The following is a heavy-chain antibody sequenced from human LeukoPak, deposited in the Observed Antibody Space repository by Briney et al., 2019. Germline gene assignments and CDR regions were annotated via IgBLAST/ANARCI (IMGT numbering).Heavy chain of an antibody. J-gene: IGHJ6*03. D-gene: IGHD3-3*01. CDR1: GFTFSNYG. CDR3: MVGDFWSGYRGYYMDV. V-gene: IGHV3-30*02. Sequence: GGSLRLSCAASGFTFSNYGMHWVRQAPGKGLEWVAFIRYDESTKFYADSVKGRFTISRDNSKTTLYLQMNSLRAGDTAVYYCMVGDFWSGYRGYYMDVWGKGTTVTVSS. CDR2: IRYDESTK.